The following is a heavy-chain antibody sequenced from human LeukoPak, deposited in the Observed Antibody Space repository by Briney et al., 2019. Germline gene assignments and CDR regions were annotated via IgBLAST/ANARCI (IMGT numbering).Heavy chain of an antibody. Sequence: RSLLLSCAASGFTFTGHAMHWVRQAPGKGLEWVASISDDGTNKYYTDSVKGRFTISRDKSKNTLFLQMDNLRVEDTAVYFCARGQGDRYYYYYMDVWGKGTTVTVSS. CDR3: ARGQGDRYYYYYMDV. J-gene: IGHJ6*03. D-gene: IGHD3-16*01. V-gene: IGHV3-30*10. CDR1: GFTFTGHA. CDR2: ISDDGTNK.